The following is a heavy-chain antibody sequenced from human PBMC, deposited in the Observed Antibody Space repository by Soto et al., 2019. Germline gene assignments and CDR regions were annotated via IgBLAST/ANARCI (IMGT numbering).Heavy chain of an antibody. CDR3: AKGDEYSSSSGDNYYYGMDV. CDR2: ISYDGSNK. J-gene: IGHJ6*02. CDR1: GFTFSSYG. Sequence: QVQLVESGGGVVQPGRSLRLSCAASGFTFSSYGMHWVRQAPGKGLEWVAVISYDGSNKYYADSVKGRFTISRDNSKNALYLQMNSLRAVDTDVYYCAKGDEYSSSSGDNYYYGMDVWGQGTTVTVFS. V-gene: IGHV3-30*18. D-gene: IGHD6-6*01.